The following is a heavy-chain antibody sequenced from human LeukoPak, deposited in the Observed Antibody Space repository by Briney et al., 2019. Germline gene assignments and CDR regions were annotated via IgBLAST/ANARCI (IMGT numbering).Heavy chain of an antibody. J-gene: IGHJ6*02. D-gene: IGHD6-19*01. CDR3: ARLAVAGDYYYYGMDV. V-gene: IGHV5-10-1*01. CDR1: GYSFTSYW. CDR2: IDPSDFYT. Sequence: GESLKISCKGSGYSFTSYWINWVRQMPGKGLEWMGKIDPSDFYTNYSPSFQGHVTISADKSISTAYLQWSSLKASDTAMYYCARLAVAGDYYYYGMDVWGQGTTVTVSS.